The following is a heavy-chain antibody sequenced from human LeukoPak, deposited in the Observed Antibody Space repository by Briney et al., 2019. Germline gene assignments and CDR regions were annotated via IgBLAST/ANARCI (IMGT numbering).Heavy chain of an antibody. CDR1: GYTFTSYA. D-gene: IGHD3-22*01. V-gene: IGHV1-3*03. J-gene: IGHJ4*02. Sequence: ASVKVSCKASGYTFTSYAMHWVRQAPGQRLEWMGWINAGNGNTKYSQEFQGRVTITRDTSASTAYMELSSLRSEDMAVYYCARSLSYYYDSSGYYSMVQLDYWGQGTLVTVSS. CDR2: INAGNGNT. CDR3: ARSLSYYYDSSGYYSMVQLDY.